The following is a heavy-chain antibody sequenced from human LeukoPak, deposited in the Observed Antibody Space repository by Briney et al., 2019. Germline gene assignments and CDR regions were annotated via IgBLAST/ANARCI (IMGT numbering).Heavy chain of an antibody. CDR3: ARHLGSGYYPGWFDP. V-gene: IGHV4-30-4*08. J-gene: IGHJ5*02. CDR1: GGSISSGGYY. CDR2: IYYSGST. Sequence: PSETLSLTGTVSGGSISSGGYYWSWIRQHPGRGLEWIGYIYYSGSTNYNPSLKSRVTISVDTSKNQSSLKLSSVTAADTAVYYCARHLGSGYYPGWFDPWGQGTRVTVTS. D-gene: IGHD3-22*01.